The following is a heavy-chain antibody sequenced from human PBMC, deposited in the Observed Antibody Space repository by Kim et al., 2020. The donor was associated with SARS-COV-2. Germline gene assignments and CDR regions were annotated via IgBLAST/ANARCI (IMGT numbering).Heavy chain of an antibody. J-gene: IGHJ6*02. CDR1: GFTFSTYW. Sequence: GGSLRLSCAASGFTFSTYWMNWVRQAPGKGLVWVSRVSGDGSSTNYGDSVKGRFTISRDNAKNTLYLQMNSLRADDTALYYCARGAFYSGMGVWGQGTTVTVSS. CDR2: VSGDGSST. CDR3: ARGAFYSGMGV. V-gene: IGHV3-74*01.